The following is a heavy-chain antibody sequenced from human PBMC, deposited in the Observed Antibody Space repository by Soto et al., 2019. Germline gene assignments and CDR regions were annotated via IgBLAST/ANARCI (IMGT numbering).Heavy chain of an antibody. D-gene: IGHD3-9*01. CDR2: IDFSGIT. J-gene: IGHJ5*02. CDR1: AGSISNYY. V-gene: IGHV4-4*07. CDR3: ARDTSPGLHDTLTGYYWFDP. Sequence: PSETLSLTCIVSAGSISNYYWSWIRQPAGKGLEWIGRIDFSGITNYNPSLKSRVTMSIDTSKKQFSLNLSSVTAADTAVYYCARDTSPGLHDTLTGYYWFDPWGQGTLVTVSS.